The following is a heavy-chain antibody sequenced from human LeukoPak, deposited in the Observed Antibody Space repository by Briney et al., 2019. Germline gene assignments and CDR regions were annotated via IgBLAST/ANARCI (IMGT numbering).Heavy chain of an antibody. D-gene: IGHD3-3*01. J-gene: IGHJ5*02. CDR1: GFTFSSYW. V-gene: IGHV3-7*01. CDR3: ARAIYDFWSGYNNWFDP. CDR2: IKQDGSEK. Sequence: GGSLRLSCAASGFTFSSYWMSWVRQAPGKGLEWVANIKQDGSEKYYVDSVKGRFTISRDNAKNSLYLQMNSLRAEDTAVYYCARAIYDFWSGYNNWFDPWGQGTLVTVSS.